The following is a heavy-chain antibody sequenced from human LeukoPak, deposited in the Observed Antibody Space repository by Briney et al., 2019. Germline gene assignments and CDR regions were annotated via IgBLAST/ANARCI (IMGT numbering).Heavy chain of an antibody. Sequence: PSETLSLTCTVSGGSISSGDYYWSWIRQPPGKGLEWIGYIYYSGSTYHNPSLKSRVTISVDTSKNQFSLKLSSVTAADTAVYYCARDIYDSSGYYYDHWGQGTLVTVSS. CDR3: ARDIYDSSGYYYDH. V-gene: IGHV4-30-4*01. CDR1: GGSISSGDYY. J-gene: IGHJ5*02. D-gene: IGHD3-22*01. CDR2: IYYSGST.